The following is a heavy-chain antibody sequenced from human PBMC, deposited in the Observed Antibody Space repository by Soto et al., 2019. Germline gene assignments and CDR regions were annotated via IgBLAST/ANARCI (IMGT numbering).Heavy chain of an antibody. J-gene: IGHJ4*02. V-gene: IGHV4-34*01. CDR3: ARNKITGLFNY. Sequence: PSETLSLTCAVYGGSFSGYYWTWIRQPPGTGLEWIGEINHSRSTNYNPSLKSRVTISVDTSKNQFSLKLTSVTAADTAVYYCARNKITGLFNYWGQETLVTVS. CDR1: GGSFSGYY. CDR2: INHSRST. D-gene: IGHD2-8*02.